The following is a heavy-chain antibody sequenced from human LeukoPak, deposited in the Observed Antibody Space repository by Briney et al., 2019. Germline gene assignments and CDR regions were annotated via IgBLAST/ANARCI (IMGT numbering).Heavy chain of an antibody. CDR3: ARQEYCSGGSCYTWFDP. J-gene: IGHJ5*02. CDR2: IYPADSDI. Sequence: GETLKISCKGSGYSINNYWIGWVRQMPGKGLEWMGIIYPADSDIRYSPSFQGQVTISADKSISTAYLQWSSLKASDTAMYYCARQEYCSGGSCYTWFDPWGQGTLVIVSS. V-gene: IGHV5-51*01. D-gene: IGHD2-15*01. CDR1: GYSINNYW.